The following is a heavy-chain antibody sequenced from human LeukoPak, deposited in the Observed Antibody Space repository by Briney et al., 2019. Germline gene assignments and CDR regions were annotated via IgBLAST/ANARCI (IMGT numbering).Heavy chain of an antibody. CDR2: ISGSGGST. CDR3: AKDPPRPNYDFWSGYYEPSGVDY. D-gene: IGHD3-3*01. Sequence: PGGSLRLSCAASGFTFSSYAMSWVRQAPGKGLEWVSAISGSGGSTYYADSVKGRFTISRDNSKNTLYLQMNSLRAEDTAVYYCAKDPPRPNYDFWSGYYEPSGVDYWGQGTLVTVSS. J-gene: IGHJ4*02. CDR1: GFTFSSYA. V-gene: IGHV3-23*01.